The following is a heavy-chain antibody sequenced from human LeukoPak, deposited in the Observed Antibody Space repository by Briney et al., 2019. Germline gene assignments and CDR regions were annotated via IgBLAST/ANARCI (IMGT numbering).Heavy chain of an antibody. CDR3: ARGATYYSGSASYYHAF. Sequence: GGSLRLSSAASGFIFSYYTMHWVRQAPGKGLEWVAAISFDGNNKYHADAVKGRFTVSRDNSKTTLYLEMNSLRAEDTAVYYCARGATYYSGSASYYHAFWGQGALVTVSS. D-gene: IGHD3-10*01. CDR1: GFIFSYYT. V-gene: IGHV3-30-3*01. J-gene: IGHJ4*02. CDR2: ISFDGNNK.